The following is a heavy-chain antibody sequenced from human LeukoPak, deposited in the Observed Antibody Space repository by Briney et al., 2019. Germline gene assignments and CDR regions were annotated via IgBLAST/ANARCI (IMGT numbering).Heavy chain of an antibody. D-gene: IGHD6-19*01. CDR3: ARGSSGWRYYFDY. CDR2: ISSSSSYI. Sequence: GSLRLSCAASGFTFSSYSMNWVRQAPGKGLEWVSSISSSSSYIYYADSVKGRFTISRDNAKNSLYLQMNSLRAEDTAVYYCARGSSGWRYYFDYWGQGTLVTASS. V-gene: IGHV3-21*01. J-gene: IGHJ4*02. CDR1: GFTFSSYS.